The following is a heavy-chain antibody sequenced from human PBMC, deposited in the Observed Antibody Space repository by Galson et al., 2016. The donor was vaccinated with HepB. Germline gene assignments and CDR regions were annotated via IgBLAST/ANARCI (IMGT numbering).Heavy chain of an antibody. CDR3: VKDNLAGPTGTFFHY. CDR1: GFTIDDYA. V-gene: IGHV3-9*01. D-gene: IGHD2/OR15-2a*01. J-gene: IGHJ4*02. Sequence: SLRLSCAASGFTIDDYAMHWVRQAPGKGLEWVSGISWNSNNIDYADSVKGRFTISRDNAKNSLYLTMSSLRPEETAFYYCVKDNLAGPTGTFFHYWGQGSLVTVSS. CDR2: ISWNSNNI.